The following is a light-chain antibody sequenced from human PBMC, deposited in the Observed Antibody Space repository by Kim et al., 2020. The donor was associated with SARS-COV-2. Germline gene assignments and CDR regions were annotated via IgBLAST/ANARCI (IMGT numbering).Light chain of an antibody. CDR1: QSISSF. CDR2: AAS. J-gene: IGKJ2*01. CDR3: QQSYSIRPST. V-gene: IGKV1-39*01. Sequence: DIQMTQSPSSLSASVGDRVTITCRASQSISSFLNWYQQKPGKAPKLLIYAASSLQSGVPSRFSGSGSGTDFTLTISSLQPEDFATYYCQQSYSIRPSTFGQGTKLEIK.